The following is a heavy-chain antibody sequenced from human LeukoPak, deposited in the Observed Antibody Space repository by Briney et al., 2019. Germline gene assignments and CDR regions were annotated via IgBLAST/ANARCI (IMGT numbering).Heavy chain of an antibody. CDR1: GYSISSGYY. CDR3: ARHHLFGVVIILTFFDY. D-gene: IGHD3-3*01. Sequence: TSETLSLTCAVSGYSISSGYYWGWIRQPPGKGLEWIGSIHHSGSTYYNPSLKSRVTISVDTSKNQFSLKLSSVTAADTAVYYCARHHLFGVVIILTFFDYWGQGTLVTVSS. J-gene: IGHJ4*02. CDR2: IHHSGST. V-gene: IGHV4-38-2*01.